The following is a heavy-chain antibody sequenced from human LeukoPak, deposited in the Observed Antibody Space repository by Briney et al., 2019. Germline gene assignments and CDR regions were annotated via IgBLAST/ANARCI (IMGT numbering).Heavy chain of an antibody. D-gene: IGHD6-13*01. CDR2: INPNSGGT. CDR3: ARDFTGYSSSPRY. V-gene: IGHV1-2*06. CDR1: GYTFTGYY. Sequence: ASVKVSCKASGYTFTGYYMHWVRQAPGQGLEWMGRINPNSGGTNYAQKFQGRVTMTRDTSISTAYMELSRLRSDDTAVYYCARDFTGYSSSPRYWGQGTLVTVSS. J-gene: IGHJ4*02.